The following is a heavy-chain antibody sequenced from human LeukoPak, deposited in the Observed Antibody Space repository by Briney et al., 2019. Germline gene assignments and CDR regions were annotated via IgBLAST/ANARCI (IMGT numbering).Heavy chain of an antibody. Sequence: PGASVKVSCKASGYTFTSYGISWVRQAPGQGLEWMGWISAYNGNTNYAQKLQGRVTMTTDTSTSTAYMELRSLRSDDTAVYYCARESMYYYGSGSYYKGGYYFDYWGQGTLVTVSS. V-gene: IGHV1-18*04. D-gene: IGHD3-10*01. CDR1: GYTFTSYG. CDR2: ISAYNGNT. J-gene: IGHJ4*02. CDR3: ARESMYYYGSGSYYKGGYYFDY.